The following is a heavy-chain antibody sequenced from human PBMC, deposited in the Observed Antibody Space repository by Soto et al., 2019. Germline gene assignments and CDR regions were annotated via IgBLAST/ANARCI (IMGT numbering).Heavy chain of an antibody. J-gene: IGHJ6*02. CDR3: ASKGCSSTSCYRDYYYYYGMDV. CDR1: GGTFSSYA. CDR2: IIPIFGTA. V-gene: IGHV1-69*13. D-gene: IGHD2-2*02. Sequence: SVKVSCKASGGTFSSYAISWVRQAPGQGLEWMGGIIPIFGTANYAQKFQGRVTITADESTSTAYMELSSLRSEDTAVYYCASKGCSSTSCYRDYYYYYGMDVWRQRTTVTVSS.